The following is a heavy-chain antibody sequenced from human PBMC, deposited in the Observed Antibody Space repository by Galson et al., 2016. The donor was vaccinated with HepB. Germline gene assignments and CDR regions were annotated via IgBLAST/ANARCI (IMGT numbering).Heavy chain of an antibody. CDR2: ISATGGHT. J-gene: IGHJ6*03. D-gene: IGHD4/OR15-4a*01. CDR1: GFTFDSFA. Sequence: SLRLSCAASGFTFDSFAMTWVRQAPGKGLEWVSSISATGGHTDYADAAKGRFIISRDSAKNTVSLQMNSLRVEDTAIYFCAKEGPMVASDPRDYCCYQYMDVWGKGTTVTVSS. CDR3: AKEGPMVASDPRDYCCYQYMDV. V-gene: IGHV3-23*01.